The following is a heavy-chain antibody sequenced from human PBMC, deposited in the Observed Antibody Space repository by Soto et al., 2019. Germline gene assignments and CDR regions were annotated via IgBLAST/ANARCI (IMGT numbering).Heavy chain of an antibody. CDR3: ARSSLAAAGNYYYYYYMDV. V-gene: IGHV1-2*04. CDR1: GYTFTGYY. J-gene: IGHJ6*03. Sequence: ASVKVSCKASGYTFTGYYMHWVRQAPGQGLEWMGWINPNSGGTNYAQKFQGWVTMTRDTSISTAYMELSRLRSDDTAVYYCARSSLAAAGNYYYYYYMDVWGKGTTVTVSS. CDR2: INPNSGGT. D-gene: IGHD6-13*01.